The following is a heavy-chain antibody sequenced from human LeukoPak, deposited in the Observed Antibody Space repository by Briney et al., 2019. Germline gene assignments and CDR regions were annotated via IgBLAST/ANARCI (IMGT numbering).Heavy chain of an antibody. D-gene: IGHD2-2*03. CDR2: IYYSGST. CDR3: ARQGGYCSSTSCFPNYYYFYYYMDV. J-gene: IGHJ6*03. CDR1: GGSISSGDYY. Sequence: SETLSLTCTVSGGSISSGDYYWSWIRQPPGKGLEWIGCIYYSGSTYYNPSLKSRVTISVDTSKNQFSLKLSSVTAADTAIYYCARQGGYCSSTSCFPNYYYFYYYMDVWGKGTTVIVSS. V-gene: IGHV4-39*01.